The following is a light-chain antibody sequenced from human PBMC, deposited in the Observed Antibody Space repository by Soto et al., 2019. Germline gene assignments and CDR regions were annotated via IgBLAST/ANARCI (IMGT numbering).Light chain of an antibody. J-gene: IGLJ2*01. Sequence: QSVLTQPASVSGSPGQSITISCTGTSRDVGGYNLVSWYQQHPGKAPKLMIYEGSKRPSGVSNRFSGSKSGNTASLTISGLRAEDEADYYCCSYAGSITSVVFGGGTKVTVL. V-gene: IGLV2-23*01. CDR1: SRDVGGYNL. CDR3: CSYAGSITSVV. CDR2: EGS.